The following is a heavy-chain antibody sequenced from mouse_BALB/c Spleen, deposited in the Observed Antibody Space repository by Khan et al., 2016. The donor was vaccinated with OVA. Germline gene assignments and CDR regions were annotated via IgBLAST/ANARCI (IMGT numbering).Heavy chain of an antibody. CDR2: ISYSGST. CDR3: ARTARIKY. J-gene: IGHJ2*01. Sequence: EVQLQQSGPGLVKPSQSLSLTCTVTGYSITSGYGWNWIRQFPGNKLEWMGYISYSGSTNYNPSLKSLISITRDTSKNQFFLQLNSVTTEDTATYYCARTARIKYWGQGTTLTVSS. D-gene: IGHD1-2*01. V-gene: IGHV3-2*02. CDR1: GYSITSGYG.